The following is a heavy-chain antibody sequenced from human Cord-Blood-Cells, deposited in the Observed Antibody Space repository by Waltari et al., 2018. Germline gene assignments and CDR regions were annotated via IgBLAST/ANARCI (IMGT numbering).Heavy chain of an antibody. D-gene: IGHD3-10*01. Sequence: EVQLLESGGGLVQPGGSLRLSCAASGFTFSSYAMSWVRQAPGKGLEWVSAISGSGGSTYYADSVKGRFSISRDNSKNTLYLQMNSLRAEDTAVYYCAKDGWFGELLFDYWGQGTLVTVSS. V-gene: IGHV3-23*01. CDR1: GFTFSSYA. CDR2: ISGSGGST. J-gene: IGHJ4*02. CDR3: AKDGWFGELLFDY.